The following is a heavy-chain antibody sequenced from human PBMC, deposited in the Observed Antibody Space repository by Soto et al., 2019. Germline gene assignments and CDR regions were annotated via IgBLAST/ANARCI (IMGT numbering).Heavy chain of an antibody. D-gene: IGHD6-6*01. V-gene: IGHV4-59*01. J-gene: IGHJ4*02. CDR2: ISYTGST. Sequence: PSETLSLTCNVSGGSIINYYWSWLRQPPGKRLEWISYISYTGSTNYNPSLKSRVTTSLDTSKNQFSLKLTSVTAADTAVDYCARVGGLAARTFNYWGPGTLVPVSS. CDR3: ARVGGLAARTFNY. CDR1: GGSIINYY.